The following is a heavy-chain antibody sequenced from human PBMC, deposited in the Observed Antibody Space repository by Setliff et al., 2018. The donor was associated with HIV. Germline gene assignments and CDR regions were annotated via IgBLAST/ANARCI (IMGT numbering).Heavy chain of an antibody. Sequence: PSETLSLTCTVSGGSISSGSYYWSWIRQPAGKGLEWIGTIFYSGTTTYNPSLKSRITISVDTSKKEFSLKLSSVTAADTAVYYCTRQSPVAGSGAFDIWGQGTMVTVSS. V-gene: IGHV4-61*10. CDR3: TRQSPVAGSGAFDI. J-gene: IGHJ3*02. D-gene: IGHD6-19*01. CDR2: IFYSGTT. CDR1: GGSISSGSYY.